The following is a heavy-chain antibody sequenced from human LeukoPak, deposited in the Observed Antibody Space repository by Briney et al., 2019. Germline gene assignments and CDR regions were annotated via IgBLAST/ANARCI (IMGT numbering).Heavy chain of an antibody. CDR2: ISSSSSYT. J-gene: IGHJ5*02. Sequence: TGGSLRLSCAASGFTFSDYYMSWIRQAPGKGLEWVSYISSSSSYTNYADSVKGRFTISRDNAKNSLYLQMSSLRAEDTAVYYCARGLVGEGEFDPWGQGTLVTVSS. CDR1: GFTFSDYY. V-gene: IGHV3-11*06. CDR3: ARGLVGEGEFDP. D-gene: IGHD1-26*01.